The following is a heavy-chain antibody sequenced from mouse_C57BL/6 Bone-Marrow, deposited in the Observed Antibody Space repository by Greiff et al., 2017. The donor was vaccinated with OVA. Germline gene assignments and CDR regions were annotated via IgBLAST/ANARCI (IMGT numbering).Heavy chain of an antibody. CDR2: ISDGGSYT. CDR3: ARDRGYYGGWGY. CDR1: GFTFSSYA. V-gene: IGHV5-4*01. Sequence: DVKLVESGGGLVKPGGSLKLSCAASGFTFSSYAMSWVRQTPEKRLEWVATISDGGSYTYYPDNVKGRFTISRDNAKNNLYLQMSHLKSEDTAMYYCARDRGYYGGWGYWGQGTTLTVSS. J-gene: IGHJ2*01. D-gene: IGHD1-2*01.